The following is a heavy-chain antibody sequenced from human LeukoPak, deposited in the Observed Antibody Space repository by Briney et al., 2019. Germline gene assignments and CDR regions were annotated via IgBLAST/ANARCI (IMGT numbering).Heavy chain of an antibody. CDR2: ISGSGGST. CDR1: GFTFISYA. J-gene: IGHJ4*02. D-gene: IGHD1-26*01. V-gene: IGHV3-23*01. CDR3: AKDPLVGAQAGY. Sequence: GGSLRLSCAASGFTFISYAMSWVRQAPGKGLEWVSAISGSGGSTDYADSVKGRFTISGDNSKNTLYLQMNSLRAEDTAVYYCAKDPLVGAQAGYWGQGTLVTVSS.